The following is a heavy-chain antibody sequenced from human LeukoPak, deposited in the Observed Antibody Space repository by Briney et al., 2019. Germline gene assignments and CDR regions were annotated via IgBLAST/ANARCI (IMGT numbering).Heavy chain of an antibody. Sequence: SQTLSLTCTVSGGPISGGDYYWSWIRQPPGKGLEWIGYIYYSGSTYYNPSLKSRFTISVDTSKNQFSLKLSSVTAADTAVYYCARQPIAVAGNWFDPWGQGTLVTVSS. D-gene: IGHD6-19*01. CDR1: GGPISGGDYY. CDR2: IYYSGST. CDR3: ARQPIAVAGNWFDP. J-gene: IGHJ5*02. V-gene: IGHV4-30-4*08.